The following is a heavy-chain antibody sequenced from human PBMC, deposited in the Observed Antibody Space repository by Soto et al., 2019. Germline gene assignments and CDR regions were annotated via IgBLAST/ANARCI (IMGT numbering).Heavy chain of an antibody. J-gene: IGHJ4*02. CDR3: ATENLLAYCGGDCSLGPFDY. V-gene: IGHV1-24*01. CDR2: FDPEDGET. Sequence: QVQLVQSGAEVKKPGASVKVSCKVSGYTLTELSMHWVRQAPGKGLEWMGGFDPEDGETIYAQKFQGRVTMTEDTSTDTAYMELSSLRSEDTAVYYCATENLLAYCGGDCSLGPFDYWGQGTLVTVSS. CDR1: GYTLTELS. D-gene: IGHD2-21*02.